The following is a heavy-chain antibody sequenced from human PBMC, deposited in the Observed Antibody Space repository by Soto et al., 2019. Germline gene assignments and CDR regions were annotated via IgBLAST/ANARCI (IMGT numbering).Heavy chain of an antibody. CDR2: ISSSSSTI. V-gene: IGHV3-48*01. J-gene: IGHJ5*02. Sequence: EVQLVESGGGLVQPGGSLRLSCAASGFTFSSYSMNWVRQAPGKGLEWVSYISSSSSTIYYADSVKGRFTISRDNAKNSLYLQMNSLRAEDTAVYYYARGAYLNWFDPWGQGTLVTVSS. CDR3: ARGAYLNWFDP. CDR1: GFTFSSYS.